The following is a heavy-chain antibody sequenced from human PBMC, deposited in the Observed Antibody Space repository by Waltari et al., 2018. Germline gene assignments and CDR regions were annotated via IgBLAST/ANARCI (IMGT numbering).Heavy chain of an antibody. D-gene: IGHD3-10*01. CDR1: GGSFSGYY. Sequence: QVQLQQWGAGLLKPSETLSLTCAVYGGSFSGYYWSWIRRPPGKGLEWIGEINHSGITNYNPSLKSRGTISVDTSKNQFSLKLSSVTAADTAVYYCARGGTMVRGVMGTDYWGQGTLVTVSS. CDR2: INHSGIT. V-gene: IGHV4-34*01. J-gene: IGHJ4*02. CDR3: ARGGTMVRGVMGTDY.